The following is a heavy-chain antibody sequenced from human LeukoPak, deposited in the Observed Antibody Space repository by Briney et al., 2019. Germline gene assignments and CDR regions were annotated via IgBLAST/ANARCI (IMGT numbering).Heavy chain of an antibody. J-gene: IGHJ4*02. CDR3: ARDLDYYDSSAHWGVDY. CDR1: GFTFDDYG. CDR2: INWNGGST. Sequence: GGSLRLSCAASGFTFDDYGMSWVRQAPGKGLEWVSGINWNGGSTGYADSVKGRFTISRDNAKNSLYLQMNSLRAEDTALYYCARDLDYYDSSAHWGVDYWGQGTLVTVSS. D-gene: IGHD3-22*01. V-gene: IGHV3-20*04.